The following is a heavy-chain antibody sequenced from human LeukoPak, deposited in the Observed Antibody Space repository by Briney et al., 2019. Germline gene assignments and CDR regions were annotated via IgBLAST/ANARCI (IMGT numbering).Heavy chain of an antibody. V-gene: IGHV4-39*01. CDR3: ARSPKLLWFGTYYYYMDV. D-gene: IGHD3-10*01. CDR1: GGSISSSSYY. CDR2: IDYSGST. J-gene: IGHJ6*03. Sequence: NPSETLSLTCTVSGGSISSSSYYWRWIRQRPGKGLEWIGSIDYSGSTYYNPSLKSRVTISVDTSKNQFSLKLSSVTAADTGVYYCARSPKLLWFGTYYYYMDVWGKGTTVTVSS.